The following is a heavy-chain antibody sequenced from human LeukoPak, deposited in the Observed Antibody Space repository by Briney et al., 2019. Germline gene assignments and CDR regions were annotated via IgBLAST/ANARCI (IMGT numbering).Heavy chain of an antibody. CDR3: ARQQSFYYVDADYFHGMDV. CDR2: ISYTGST. V-gene: IGHV4-31*03. CDR1: GGSISSAGYY. J-gene: IGHJ6*02. D-gene: IGHD3-10*02. Sequence: SQTLSLTCSVSGGSISSAGYYWNWVRQHPGKGLEWIGYISYTGSTYYNPSLKSRVTISVDTSRNQFSLELTSVTAADTAVFYCARQQSFYYVDADYFHGMDVWGQGTMVTVSS.